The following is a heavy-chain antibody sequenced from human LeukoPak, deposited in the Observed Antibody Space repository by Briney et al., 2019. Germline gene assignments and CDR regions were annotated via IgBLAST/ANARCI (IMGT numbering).Heavy chain of an antibody. CDR2: IRQDGGEK. CDR3: ARDPYSGSYGNYYYYFMDV. Sequence: PGGSLTLSCVGSGFTFSTYWMSWVRQAPGKGLEWVANIRQDGGEKYYVDSVKGRFTISRDNAKNSLYLQMNSLRAEDTAVYYCARDPYSGSYGNYYYYFMDVWGKGTTVTISS. CDR1: GFTFSTYW. V-gene: IGHV3-7*01. D-gene: IGHD1-26*01. J-gene: IGHJ6*03.